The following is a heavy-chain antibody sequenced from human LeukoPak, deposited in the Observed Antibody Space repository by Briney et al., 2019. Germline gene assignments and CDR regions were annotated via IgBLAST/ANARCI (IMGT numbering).Heavy chain of an antibody. CDR3: ARVRRYSSSSDAFDI. D-gene: IGHD6-6*01. CDR1: GYTFTSYG. V-gene: IGHV1-18*01. J-gene: IGHJ3*02. Sequence: ASVKVSRKASGYTFTSYGISWVRQAPGQGLEWMGWISAYNGNTNYAQKLQGRVTMTTDTSTSTAYMELRSLRSDDTAVYYCARVRRYSSSSDAFDIWGQGTMVTVSS. CDR2: ISAYNGNT.